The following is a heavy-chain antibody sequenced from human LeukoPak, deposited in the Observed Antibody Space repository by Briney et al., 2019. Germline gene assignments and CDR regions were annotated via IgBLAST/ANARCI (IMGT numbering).Heavy chain of an antibody. CDR3: ARDQDRDYYGSGSFDY. CDR1: GFTFSSYA. V-gene: IGHV3-30*04. CDR2: ISYDGSSK. J-gene: IGHJ4*02. Sequence: GGSLRLSCAASGFTFSSYAMHWVRQAPGKGVEWVAVISYDGSSKYYADSVKGRFTISRDNSKNTLYLQMNSLRAEDTAVYYCARDQDRDYYGSGSFDYWGQGTLVTVSS. D-gene: IGHD3-10*01.